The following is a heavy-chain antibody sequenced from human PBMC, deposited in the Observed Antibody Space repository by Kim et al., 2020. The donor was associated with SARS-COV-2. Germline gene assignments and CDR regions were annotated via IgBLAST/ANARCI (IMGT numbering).Heavy chain of an antibody. CDR2: ISAYNGNT. J-gene: IGHJ4*02. CDR3: ARVSRRYLSSGWSNYFDY. D-gene: IGHD6-19*01. CDR1: GYTFTSYG. V-gene: IGHV1-18*01. Sequence: ASVKVSCKASGYTFTSYGISWVRQAPGQGLEWMGWISAYNGNTNYAQKLQGRVTMTTDTSTSTAYMELRSLRSDDTAVYYCARVSRRYLSSGWSNYFDYWGQGTLVTVSS.